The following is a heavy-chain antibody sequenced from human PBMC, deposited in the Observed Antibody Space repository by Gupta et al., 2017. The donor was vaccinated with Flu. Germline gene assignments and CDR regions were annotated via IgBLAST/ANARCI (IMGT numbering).Heavy chain of an antibody. CDR2: IFSGGST. V-gene: IGHV3-66*02. CDR1: GFTVSRTD. J-gene: IGHJ6*02. Sequence: EVQLVESGGGLVHPGGSLRLSCAASGFTVSRTDMSWVRQAPGKGLEWVSLIFSGGSTFYADSVKGRFNISRDNSQNTLFLQMNSLRVDDTAVYFWATLYNYAMDVWGQGTTVTGSS. CDR3: ATLYNYAMDV.